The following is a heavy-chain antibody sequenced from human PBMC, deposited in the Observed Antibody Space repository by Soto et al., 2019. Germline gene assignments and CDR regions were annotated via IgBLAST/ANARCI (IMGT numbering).Heavy chain of an antibody. J-gene: IGHJ4*02. Sequence: EVQLLVSGGGLVQPGGSLRLSCAASGLTFSTYAMSWVRQAPGRGLEWVSSITGNGATTYYTDSVKGRFIISRDNSKNTLFLKMNSLSAEGTALYYCAKDRPNYYGSGGGYYKAGGDYWGQGTLVTVSS. CDR3: AKDRPNYYGSGGGYYKAGGDY. CDR1: GLTFSTYA. D-gene: IGHD3-10*01. CDR2: ITGNGATT. V-gene: IGHV3-23*01.